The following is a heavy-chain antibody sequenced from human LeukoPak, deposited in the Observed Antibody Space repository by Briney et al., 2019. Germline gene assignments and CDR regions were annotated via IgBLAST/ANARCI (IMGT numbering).Heavy chain of an antibody. V-gene: IGHV4-59*01. CDR3: ASVRRTAVVTDFDY. CDR1: GGSISSYY. Sequence: SETLSLTCTVSGGSISSYYWTWIRQPPGKGLEWIGYIHYSGSSRSHPSLNSRVTMSVDTSKSQFSLKLTSVTATHTALYYCASVRRTAVVTDFDYWGQGILVTVSS. J-gene: IGHJ4*02. D-gene: IGHD2-21*02. CDR2: IHYSGSS.